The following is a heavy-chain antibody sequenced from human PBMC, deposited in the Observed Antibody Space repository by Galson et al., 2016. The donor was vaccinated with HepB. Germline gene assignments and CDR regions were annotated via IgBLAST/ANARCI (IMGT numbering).Heavy chain of an antibody. CDR3: SRVTRRLGFNVFDI. J-gene: IGHJ3*02. CDR2: IGTHSGDT. CDR1: CYTFSSYD. Sequence: CKASCYTFSSYDIMWVQQAPGQGLEWMGWIGTHSGDTNYAQKFLGRGTMTTDTSTSTAYMELRSLRSDDTAVYSCSRVTRRLGFNVFDIWGQGTMVTVSS. D-gene: IGHD3-9*01. V-gene: IGHV1-18*01.